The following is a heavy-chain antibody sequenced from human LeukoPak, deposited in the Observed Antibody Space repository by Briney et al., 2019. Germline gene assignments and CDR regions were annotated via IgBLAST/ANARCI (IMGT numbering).Heavy chain of an antibody. V-gene: IGHV3-23*01. CDR2: ISGRGGST. J-gene: IGHJ4*02. CDR3: ARGLRIVDS. Sequence: PGGSLRLSCAASGFPFSSYAMSWVRQAPGKGLEWVSAISGRGGSTFYADSVKGRFTISRDNSKNTLYLQMNSLRAEDTAVYYCARGLRIVDSWGQGTLVTASS. D-gene: IGHD3-16*02. CDR1: GFPFSSYA.